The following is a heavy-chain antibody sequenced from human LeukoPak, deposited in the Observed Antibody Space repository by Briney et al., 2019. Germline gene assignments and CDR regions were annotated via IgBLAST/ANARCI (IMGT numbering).Heavy chain of an antibody. D-gene: IGHD2-2*01. Sequence: SVKLSCKASGGTFSSYAISWVRQAPGQGLEWMGGIIPSCGNAKYAQKCQGRVTSTADESTSTAYMELSSLRSADAAVYYCARDCSSTSCFNWFDPWGQGTLVTVSS. CDR3: ARDCSSTSCFNWFDP. V-gene: IGHV1-69*13. CDR2: IIPSCGNA. CDR1: GGTFSSYA. J-gene: IGHJ5*02.